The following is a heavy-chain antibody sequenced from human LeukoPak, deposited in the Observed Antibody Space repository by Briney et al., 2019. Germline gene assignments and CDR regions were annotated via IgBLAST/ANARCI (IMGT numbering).Heavy chain of an antibody. CDR3: ARDPASSFDY. V-gene: IGHV3-33*01. D-gene: IGHD2-15*01. J-gene: IGHJ4*02. CDR1: GFTFSSHG. Sequence: GGSLRLSCAASGFTFSSHGMHWVRQAPGKGLEWVAVIWYDGSKRYYADSVKGRFTISRDDFKNTLYLQMNSLRDEDTAVYYCARDPASSFDYWGQGTLVTVSS. CDR2: IWYDGSKR.